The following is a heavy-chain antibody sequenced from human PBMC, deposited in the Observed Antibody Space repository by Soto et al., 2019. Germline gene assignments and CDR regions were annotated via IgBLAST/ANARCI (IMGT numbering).Heavy chain of an antibody. CDR2: IYTSGST. J-gene: IGHJ5*02. CDR1: GGSISSYY. Sequence: SETLSLTSTVSGGSISSYYWSWIRQPAGKGLEWIGRIYTSGSTNYNPSLKSRVTMSVDTSKNQFSLKLSSVTAADTAVYYCAREFAGQWLHNWFDPWGQGTLVTVSS. D-gene: IGHD6-19*01. CDR3: AREFAGQWLHNWFDP. V-gene: IGHV4-4*07.